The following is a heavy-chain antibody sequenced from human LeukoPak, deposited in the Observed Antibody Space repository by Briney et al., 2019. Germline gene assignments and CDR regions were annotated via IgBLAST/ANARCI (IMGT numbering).Heavy chain of an antibody. J-gene: IGHJ4*02. Sequence: ASVKVSCKASGYTFTSFGISWVRQAPGQGLEWMGWIYPYNGDTKYAQRFQGRVSMTTDTSTSTAYMELRSLRSDDTAVFYCARHMTGGTYFDYRGQGTMVTVSS. CDR3: ARHMTGGTYFDY. CDR1: GYTFTSFG. D-gene: IGHD1-14*01. CDR2: IYPYNGDT. V-gene: IGHV1-18*01.